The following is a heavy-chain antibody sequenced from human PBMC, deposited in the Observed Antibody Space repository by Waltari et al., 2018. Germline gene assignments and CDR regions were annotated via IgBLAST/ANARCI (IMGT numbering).Heavy chain of an antibody. Sequence: QVQLVQSGAEVKKPGASVKVSCKASGYTFTSYYMHWVRQAPGQGLEWMGMINPSGGSTSYGQKFQGRVTMTRDTSTSTVYMELSRLRSEDTAVYYCARKRWLQSVGAWFDPWGQGTLVTVSS. D-gene: IGHD1-26*01. CDR2: INPSGGST. CDR1: GYTFTSYY. V-gene: IGHV1-46*01. CDR3: ARKRWLQSVGAWFDP. J-gene: IGHJ5*02.